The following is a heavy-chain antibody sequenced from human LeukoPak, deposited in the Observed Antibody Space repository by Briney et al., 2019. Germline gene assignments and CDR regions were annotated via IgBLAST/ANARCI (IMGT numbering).Heavy chain of an antibody. J-gene: IGHJ4*02. CDR2: IKSKTAGGTT. CDR1: GLSVSDAW. CDR3: TGPPD. Sequence: GGSLRLSCAASGLSVSDAWMSWVRQAPGKGLEWGGRIKSKTAGGTTDYVTSVKGTFTISRDDSKNTLYLQMNRQKTEDTAVYYCTGPPDWGQGTLVTVSS. V-gene: IGHV3-15*01.